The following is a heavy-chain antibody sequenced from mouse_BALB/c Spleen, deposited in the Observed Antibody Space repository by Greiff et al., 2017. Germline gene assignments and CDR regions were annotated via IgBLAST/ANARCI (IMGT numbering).Heavy chain of an antibody. CDR1: GFTFSDYY. Sequence: EVQGVESGGGLVKPGGSLKLSCAASGFTFSDYYMYWVRQTPEKRLEWVATISDGGSYTYYPDSVKGRFTISRDNARNILYLQMSSLRSEDTAMYYCARENYYGSSWNFDYWGQGTTLTVSS. CDR2: ISDGGSYT. CDR3: ARENYYGSSWNFDY. J-gene: IGHJ2*01. V-gene: IGHV5-4*02. D-gene: IGHD1-1*01.